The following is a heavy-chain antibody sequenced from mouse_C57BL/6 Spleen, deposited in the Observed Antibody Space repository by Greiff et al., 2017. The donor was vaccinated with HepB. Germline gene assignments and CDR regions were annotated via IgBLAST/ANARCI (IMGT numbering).Heavy chain of an antibody. CDR1: GYSFTGYY. V-gene: IGHV1-42*01. CDR2: INPSTGGT. Sequence: VQLQQSGPELVKPGASVKISCKASGYSFTGYYMNWVKQSPEKSLEWIGEINPSTGGTTYNQKFKAKATLTVDKSSSTAYMQLKSLTSEDSAVYYCARIDDAHGAYWGQGTLVTVSA. CDR3: ARIDDAHGAY. J-gene: IGHJ3*01. D-gene: IGHD2-3*01.